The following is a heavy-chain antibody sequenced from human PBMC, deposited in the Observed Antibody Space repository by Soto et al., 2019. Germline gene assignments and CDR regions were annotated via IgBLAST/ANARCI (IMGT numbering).Heavy chain of an antibody. J-gene: IGHJ6*03. V-gene: IGHV3-11*01. Sequence: QVQLVESGGGLVKPGGSLRLSCAASGFTFSDYHMSWIRQAPGKGLEWVSEISSSGSIMYYAYSVKGRFTISRDNAKNSLYLQMNSLRAEDTAVYYCARTPDGGYFYYYYMDVWGKGTTVTVSS. CDR3: ARTPDGGYFYYYYMDV. CDR2: ISSSGSIM. D-gene: IGHD4-17*01. CDR1: GFTFSDYH.